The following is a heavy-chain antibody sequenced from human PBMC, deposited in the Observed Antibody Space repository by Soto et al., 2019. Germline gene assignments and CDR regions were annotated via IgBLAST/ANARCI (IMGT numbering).Heavy chain of an antibody. D-gene: IGHD6-13*01. CDR1: GGSISSGGYY. CDR3: ARVRIAAAVFVPLGWFDP. V-gene: IGHV4-31*03. CDR2: IYYSGST. Sequence: SETLSLTCTVSGGSISSGGYYWSWIRQHPGKGLEWIGYIYYSGSTYYNPSLKSRVTISVDTSKNQFSLKLSSVTAADTAVYYCARVRIAAAVFVPLGWFDPWGQGTLVTVSS. J-gene: IGHJ5*02.